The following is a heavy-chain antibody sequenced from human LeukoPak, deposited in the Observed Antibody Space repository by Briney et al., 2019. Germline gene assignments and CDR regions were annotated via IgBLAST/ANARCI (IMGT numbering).Heavy chain of an antibody. J-gene: IGHJ4*02. CDR3: ARDSITMIDY. CDR1: GGSFSGYY. D-gene: IGHD3-22*01. CDR2: INHSGST. V-gene: IGHV4-34*01. Sequence: SETLSLTSAVYGGSFSGYYWSWIRQPPGKGLEWIGEINHSGSTNYNPSLKSRVTISVDTSKNQFSLKLSSVTAADTAVYYCARDSITMIDYWGQGTLVTVSS.